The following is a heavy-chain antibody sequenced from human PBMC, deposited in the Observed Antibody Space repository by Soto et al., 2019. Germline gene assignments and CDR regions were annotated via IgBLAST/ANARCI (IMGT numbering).Heavy chain of an antibody. CDR1: GYSFTSYW. V-gene: IGHV5-10-1*01. D-gene: IGHD6-13*01. J-gene: IGHJ6*01. CDR3: SKEQGIAAGYGMYV. Sequence: GESLKISCKGSGYSFTSYWISWVRQMPGKGLEWMGRIDPSDSYTNYSPSFQGHVTISADKSISTAYLQWSSLKASDTAMYYCSKEQGIAAGYGMYVWGQGTTVTVSS. CDR2: IDPSDSYT.